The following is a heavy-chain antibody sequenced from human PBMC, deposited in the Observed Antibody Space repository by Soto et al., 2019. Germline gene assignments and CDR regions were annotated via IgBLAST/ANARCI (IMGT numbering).Heavy chain of an antibody. CDR3: ARDLVVTTHPRYYYYCMDV. J-gene: IGHJ6*02. D-gene: IGHD5-12*01. Sequence: QVQLVQSGAEVKKPGASVKVSCKASGYTFTSYGISWVRQAPGQGLEWMGWISAYNGHTNYAQQLQGRVTMTTDTSTRSADMEVRSLRSDDTAVYYCARDLVVTTHPRYYYYCMDVWGQGTTVTVSS. CDR2: ISAYNGHT. CDR1: GYTFTSYG. V-gene: IGHV1-18*01.